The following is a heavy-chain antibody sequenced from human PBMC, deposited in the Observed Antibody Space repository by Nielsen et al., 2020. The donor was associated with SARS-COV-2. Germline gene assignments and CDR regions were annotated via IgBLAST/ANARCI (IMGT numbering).Heavy chain of an antibody. D-gene: IGHD6-19*01. CDR1: GFTFSSYS. Sequence: GESLKISCAASGFTFSSYSMNWVRQAPGKGLEWVSSISSSSSYIYYADSVKGRFTISRDNAKNSLYLQMNSLRAEDTAVYYCARVYGSGWWGGDYYYGMDVWGQGTTVTVSS. CDR2: ISSSSSYI. CDR3: ARVYGSGWWGGDYYYGMDV. V-gene: IGHV3-21*01. J-gene: IGHJ6*02.